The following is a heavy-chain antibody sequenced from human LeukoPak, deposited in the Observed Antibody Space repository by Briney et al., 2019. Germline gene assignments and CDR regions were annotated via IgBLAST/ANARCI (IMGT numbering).Heavy chain of an antibody. CDR1: GFTFSNYG. D-gene: IGHD3-16*01. J-gene: IGHJ4*02. V-gene: IGHV3-30*03. Sequence: GRSLRLSCAASGFTFSNYGIHWVRQAPGKGLEWVALISYDGTKKYYADSVKGRFTISRDNSRNTLYLQMNSLRAEDTAVYYCARGNDYIWGSYLAYWGQGTLVTVSS. CDR3: ARGNDYIWGSYLAY. CDR2: ISYDGTKK.